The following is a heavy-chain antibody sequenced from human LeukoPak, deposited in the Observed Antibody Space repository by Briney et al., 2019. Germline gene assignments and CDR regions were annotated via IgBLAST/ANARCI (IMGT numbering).Heavy chain of an antibody. D-gene: IGHD6-6*01. CDR1: GFTFDDYA. V-gene: IGHV3-9*01. CDR3: AKDIDSSSSSGFDY. Sequence: GGSLRLSCAASGFTFDDYAMHWVRQAPGKGLEWVSGISWNSGSIGYADSVKGRFTISRDNAKNSLYLQVNSLRAEDTALYYCAKDIDSSSSSGFDYWGQGTLVTVSS. J-gene: IGHJ4*02. CDR2: ISWNSGSI.